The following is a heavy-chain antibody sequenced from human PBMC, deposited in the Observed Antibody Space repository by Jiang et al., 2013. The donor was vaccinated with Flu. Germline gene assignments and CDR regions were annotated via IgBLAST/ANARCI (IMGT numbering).Heavy chain of an antibody. D-gene: IGHD5-18*01. Sequence: ELQKPGASVKVSCKASGYSFNTYGLHWVRQAPGQGLEWMGWINTNTGNPTYAQGFTGRFVFSLDTSVSTAFLQISSLKAEDTAVYYCARDVDTTMVTRDYYYYGMDVWGQGTSVTVSS. J-gene: IGHJ6*02. CDR2: INTNTGNP. CDR3: ARDVDTTMVTRDYYYYGMDV. CDR1: GYSFNTYG. V-gene: IGHV7-4-1*02.